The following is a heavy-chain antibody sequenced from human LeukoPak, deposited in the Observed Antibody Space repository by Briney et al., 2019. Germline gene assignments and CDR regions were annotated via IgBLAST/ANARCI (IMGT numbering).Heavy chain of an antibody. CDR1: GASISTSSSY. Sequence: SETLSLTCSVSGASISTSSSYWGWIRQPPGKGLEWIGSIYYSGNTYYNPSLKSRLTISVDTSKNQFSLKLSSVTAADTAVYYCARAPYSNRRFDPWGQGTLVTVSS. D-gene: IGHD6-13*01. CDR3: ARAPYSNRRFDP. V-gene: IGHV4-39*01. CDR2: IYYSGNT. J-gene: IGHJ5*02.